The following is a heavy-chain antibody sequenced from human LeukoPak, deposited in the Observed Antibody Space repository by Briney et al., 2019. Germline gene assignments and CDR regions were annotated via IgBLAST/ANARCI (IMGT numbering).Heavy chain of an antibody. J-gene: IGHJ5*02. CDR2: IKNDGSTA. CDR1: GFRFSNYW. V-gene: IGHV3-74*01. Sequence: GESLRLSCATSGFRFSNYWMSWLRQVPGKGLEWVSRIKNDGSTATYAESVKGRFAISRDNARNTLYLQMNSLRVDDTAVYYCAKSDWFDPWGRGILVTVSS. CDR3: AKSDWFDP.